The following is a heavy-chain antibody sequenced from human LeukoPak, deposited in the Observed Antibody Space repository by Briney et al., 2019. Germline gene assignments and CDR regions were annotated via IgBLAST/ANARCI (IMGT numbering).Heavy chain of an antibody. J-gene: IGHJ4*02. V-gene: IGHV4-39*01. D-gene: IGHD3-22*01. CDR2: IYYTGST. CDR3: AANDYYDGSGYFY. Sequence: PSETLSLTCTVSGNSISSTSYYWAWIRQPPGKGLEWIGSIYYTGSTYYNPSLKSRVTIFADTSKNQFSLKLSSVTAADTAVYYCAANDYYDGSGYFYWGQGTLVTVSS. CDR1: GNSISSTSYY.